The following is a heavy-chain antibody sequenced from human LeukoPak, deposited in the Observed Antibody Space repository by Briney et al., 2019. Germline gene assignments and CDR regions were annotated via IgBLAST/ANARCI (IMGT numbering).Heavy chain of an antibody. J-gene: IGHJ4*02. CDR1: GFAFSTCT. CDR3: AREVDGSGTFDY. CDR2: INSNGGST. D-gene: IGHD3-10*01. Sequence: GGSLRLSCAASGFAFSTCTTHWVRPAPGKGLEYVSAINSNGGSTYYANSVKGRFTISRDNSKNTLYLHMGSLRAEDMAVYYCAREVDGSGTFDYWGQGALVTVSS. V-gene: IGHV3-64*01.